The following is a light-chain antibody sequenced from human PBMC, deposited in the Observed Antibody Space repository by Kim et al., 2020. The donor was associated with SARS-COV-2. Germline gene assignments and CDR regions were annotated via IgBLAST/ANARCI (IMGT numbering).Light chain of an antibody. J-gene: IGLJ3*02. CDR1: SHRRYY. V-gene: IGLV3-19*01. CDR2: GKN. Sequence: ALGHAVRITSQADSHRRYYASWYQKKPRQATVPVIYGKNNRHSAIPDRVPGSSSGNTDSLSLTGAKVEDEADYDCYSRDSSNKHLFGGGTQLTVL. CDR3: YSRDSSNKHL.